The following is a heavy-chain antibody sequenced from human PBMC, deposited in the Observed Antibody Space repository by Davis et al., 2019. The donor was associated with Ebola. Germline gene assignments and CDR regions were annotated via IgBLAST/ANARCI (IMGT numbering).Heavy chain of an antibody. J-gene: IGHJ6*01. CDR2: ITHSGST. CDR1: GGSFGSSSYH. CDR3: ARDAPGCSSTSCFYYYYYGMDV. Sequence: SGPLSLTCTVSGGSFGSSSYHWGWLRDPGGNGLECIREITHSGSTNYNTSLKSRVTISVDTSKNQFSLKLSSVTAADTAVYYCARDAPGCSSTSCFYYYYYGMDVWAQWTTVTVSS. V-gene: IGHV4-39*02. D-gene: IGHD2-2*01.